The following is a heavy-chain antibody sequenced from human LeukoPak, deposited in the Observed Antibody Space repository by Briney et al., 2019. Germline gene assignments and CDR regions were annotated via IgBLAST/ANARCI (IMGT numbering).Heavy chain of an antibody. Sequence: GGSLRLSCAASGFTFSTYTMHWVRQAPGKGLEWVALMSYDGSSIYYADSLKGRFTISRDNSKNILYLQMNSLRAEDTAVYYCVKDRRPLDSLLVEFYFDFWGQGTLVTVSS. CDR2: MSYDGSSI. CDR3: VKDRRPLDSLLVEFYFDF. V-gene: IGHV3-30*04. CDR1: GFTFSTYT. D-gene: IGHD3-3*01. J-gene: IGHJ4*02.